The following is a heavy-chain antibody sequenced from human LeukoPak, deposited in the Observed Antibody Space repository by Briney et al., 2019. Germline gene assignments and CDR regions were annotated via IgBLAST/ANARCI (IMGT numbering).Heavy chain of an antibody. V-gene: IGHV4-39*01. CDR2: IYYSGST. CDR3: ARQYSSGWPLFYP. D-gene: IGHD6-19*01. CDR1: GGSISSGGYY. Sequence: SETLSLTCTVSGGSISSGGYYCGWIRQPPGKGLEWIGSIYYSGSTYYNPSLKSRVTISVDTSKNQFSLMLPSLTAADAALFYCARQYSSGWPLFYPWGQGTLVTVSS. J-gene: IGHJ5*02.